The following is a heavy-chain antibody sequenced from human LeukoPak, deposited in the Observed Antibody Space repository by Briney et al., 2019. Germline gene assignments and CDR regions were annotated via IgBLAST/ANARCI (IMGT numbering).Heavy chain of an antibody. J-gene: IGHJ6*02. D-gene: IGHD2/OR15-2a*01. V-gene: IGHV4-4*07. CDR3: ARVDTTGYYYYYGMDV. CDR1: GGSISSYY. Sequence: PSETLSLTCTVSGGSISSYYWSWIRQPAGKGLEWMGHIYTSGSTNYNPSLKSRVTISVDTSKNQFSLKLSSVTAADTAVYYCARVDTTGYYYYYGMDVWGQGTTVTVSS. CDR2: IYTSGST.